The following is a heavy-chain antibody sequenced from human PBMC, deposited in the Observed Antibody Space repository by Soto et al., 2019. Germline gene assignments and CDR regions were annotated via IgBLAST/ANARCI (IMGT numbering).Heavy chain of an antibody. Sequence: RLSCAASGFNFSQYSMSWVRQAPGKGLEWVSAITDSGSGTHYADSVKGRFTISRDNSKNTLYLQLNSLRAEDTAVYYCAKDLSVVFDYWGQGTLVTVSS. CDR2: ITDSGSGT. CDR3: AKDLSVVFDY. V-gene: IGHV3-23*01. D-gene: IGHD2-15*01. J-gene: IGHJ4*02. CDR1: GFNFSQYS.